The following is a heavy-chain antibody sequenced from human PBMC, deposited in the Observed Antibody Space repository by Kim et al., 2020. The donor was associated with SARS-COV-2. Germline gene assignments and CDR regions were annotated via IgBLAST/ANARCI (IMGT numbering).Heavy chain of an antibody. D-gene: IGHD5-12*01. Sequence: GGSLRLSCAASGFTLSSYGMHWVRQAPGKGLEWVAIIWKDGSRNYYADSVKGRFAISRDNSKNMVYLQMNSLRDEDTAVYYCAKDLGVATSPSDYWGQGT. CDR2: IWKDGSRN. CDR1: GFTLSSYG. CDR3: AKDLGVATSPSDY. J-gene: IGHJ4*02. V-gene: IGHV3-33*06.